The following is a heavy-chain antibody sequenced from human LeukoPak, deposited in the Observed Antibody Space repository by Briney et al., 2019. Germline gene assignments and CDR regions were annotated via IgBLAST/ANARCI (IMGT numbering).Heavy chain of an antibody. V-gene: IGHV4-4*02. D-gene: IGHD1-26*01. CDR2: ISLSGRT. Sequence: SGTLSLTCDVSGGSISRTNWWSWVRQSPGQGLGWIGEISLSGRTNYTPSLQSRVTMSLDESKNQLSLDLASVTAADTAVYYCSRESGAFSPFGYWGQGTLVTVHS. CDR1: GGSISRTNW. CDR3: SRESGAFSPFGY. J-gene: IGHJ4*02.